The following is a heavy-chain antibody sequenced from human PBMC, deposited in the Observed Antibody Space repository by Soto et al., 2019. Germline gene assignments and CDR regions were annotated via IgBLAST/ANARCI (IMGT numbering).Heavy chain of an antibody. J-gene: IGHJ4*02. Sequence: ASETLSLTCTVSGGSITSGGYYWSWIRQPPGKGLEWLGYIYYSGNSYYNPSLKSRVTISIDTSKNQFSLKMNSLTAADTAVYYCASSKFETFDYWGQGTLVTVSS. D-gene: IGHD3-9*01. CDR2: IYYSGNS. CDR1: GGSITSGGYY. CDR3: ASSKFETFDY. V-gene: IGHV4-30-4*01.